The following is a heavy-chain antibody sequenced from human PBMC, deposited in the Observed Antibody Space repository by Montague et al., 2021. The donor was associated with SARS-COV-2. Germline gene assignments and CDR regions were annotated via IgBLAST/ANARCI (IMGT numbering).Heavy chain of an antibody. CDR1: GGSIITGSNFY. V-gene: IGHV4-61*02. CDR3: ARDYYDSTGLNWFDP. Sequence: TLSPTCAVSGGSIITGSNFYWGWIRQSAGKGLEWIGRIHSSGGTNYNPSLKSRLTMSVDSSANQFSLKLTSVTAADTAVYYCARDYYDSTGLNWFDPWGQGLLVTVSS. D-gene: IGHD3-22*01. CDR2: IHSSGGT. J-gene: IGHJ5*02.